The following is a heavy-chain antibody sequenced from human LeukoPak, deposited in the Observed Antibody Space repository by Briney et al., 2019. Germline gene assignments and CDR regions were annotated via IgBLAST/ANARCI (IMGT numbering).Heavy chain of an antibody. CDR3: ARGTAQTRYQLGGGGY. Sequence: PGGSLRLSCAASGFTFSSYEMNWVRQAPGKGLEWVSYISSSGSTIYYADSVKGGFTISRDNAKNSLYLQMNSLRAEDTAVYYCARGTAQTRYQLGGGGYWGQGTLVTVSS. D-gene: IGHD2-2*01. V-gene: IGHV3-48*03. CDR2: ISSSGSTI. CDR1: GFTFSSYE. J-gene: IGHJ4*02.